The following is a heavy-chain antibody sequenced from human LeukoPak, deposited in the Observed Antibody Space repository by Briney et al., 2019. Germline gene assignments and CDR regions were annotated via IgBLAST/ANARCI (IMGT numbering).Heavy chain of an antibody. V-gene: IGHV3-48*04. CDR2: FSFNTSTI. D-gene: IGHD1-26*01. J-gene: IGHJ4*01. CDR1: GFSVREYS. Sequence: GGSLRLSCAASGFSVREYSMSWGRQAPGKGLEWGSCFSFNTSTIYYAASVRGRFTISRDSANNSLYLQMTTLRVEDTAVYYCAGGPATSFDWWGHGTLVTVSS. CDR3: AGGPATSFDW.